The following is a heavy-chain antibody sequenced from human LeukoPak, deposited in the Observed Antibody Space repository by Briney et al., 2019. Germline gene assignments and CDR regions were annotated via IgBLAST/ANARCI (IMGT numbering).Heavy chain of an antibody. CDR3: AKDLGDCGGDCYLV. D-gene: IGHD2-21*02. CDR2: ISYDGSNK. CDR1: GFTFSSYG. Sequence: GRSLRPSCAASGFTFSSYGMHWVRQAPGKGLEWVAVISYDGSNKYYADSVKGRFTISRDNSKNTLYLQMNSLRAEDTAVYYCAKDLGDCGGDCYLVWGQGTLVTVSS. V-gene: IGHV3-30*18. J-gene: IGHJ4*02.